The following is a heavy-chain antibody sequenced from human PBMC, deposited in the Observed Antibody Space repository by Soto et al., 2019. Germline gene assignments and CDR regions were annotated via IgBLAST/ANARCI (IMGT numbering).Heavy chain of an antibody. CDR3: ARAYSGRLPRRADYYIAMDV. J-gene: IGHJ6*02. CDR1: GVTFSTYY. V-gene: IGHV3-13*05. Sequence: GGSLRLAWAAAGVTFSTYYIRWVRQTTGKCLEWVSAIGAADDPYYLGSVKGRFTTSRENAKNSLYLQMNSPRAEDTAVYYCARAYSGRLPRRADYYIAMDVWGQGTTVTVSS. D-gene: IGHD2-15*01. CDR2: IGAADDP.